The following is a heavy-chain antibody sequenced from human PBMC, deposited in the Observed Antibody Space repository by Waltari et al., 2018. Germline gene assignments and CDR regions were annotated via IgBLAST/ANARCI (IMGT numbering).Heavy chain of an antibody. J-gene: IGHJ4*02. D-gene: IGHD6-19*01. CDR2: IYYSGST. Sequence: QLQLQESGTGLVKPSETLSFTCPVSGGAISSRSYYWGWIRQPPGKGLEWIVSIYYSGSTYYNPSLKSRVTISVDTSKNQFSLKLSSVTAADTALYYCATKRESSASGFDYWGQGTLVTVSS. CDR1: GGAISSRSYY. V-gene: IGHV4-39*01. CDR3: ATKRESSASGFDY.